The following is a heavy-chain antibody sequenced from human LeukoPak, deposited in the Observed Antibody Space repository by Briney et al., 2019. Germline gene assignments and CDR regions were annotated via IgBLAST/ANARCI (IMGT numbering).Heavy chain of an antibody. CDR1: GFTFSSFT. Sequence: GGSLRLSCTVSGFTFSSFTMTWVRQGPGKGLEWVASISNSGDYISYADSLKGRFTISRDNAKNSLFLQMSSLRAEDTAVYYCAREMYAGWYFAFDIWGQGTMVTVSS. CDR2: ISNSGDYI. CDR3: AREMYAGWYFAFDI. J-gene: IGHJ3*02. V-gene: IGHV3-21*01. D-gene: IGHD6-19*01.